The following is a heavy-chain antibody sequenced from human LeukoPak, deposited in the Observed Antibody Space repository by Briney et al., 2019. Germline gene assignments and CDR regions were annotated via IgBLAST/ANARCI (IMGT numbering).Heavy chain of an antibody. CDR3: ASARRGGYSSGQIDY. Sequence: MPSETLSLTCTVSGGSISSYYWSWIRQPPGKGLEWIGYIYYSGSTNYNPSLKSRVTISVDTSKNQFSLKLSSVTAADTAVYYCASARRGGYSSGQIDYWGQGTLVTVSS. CDR2: IYYSGST. J-gene: IGHJ4*02. CDR1: GGSISSYY. V-gene: IGHV4-59*01. D-gene: IGHD6-19*01.